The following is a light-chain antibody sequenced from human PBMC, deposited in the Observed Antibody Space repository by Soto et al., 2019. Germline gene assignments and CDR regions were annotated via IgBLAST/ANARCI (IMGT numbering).Light chain of an antibody. CDR2: LAC. V-gene: IGKV1-27*01. J-gene: IGKJ3*01. Sequence: DIQMTQSPSSLSASVGDRVTITCRASQDISNYLAWYQQKPGKVPKLLMCLACTLQSGVPSRFSASGSGTDFTLTISSLQPEDVATYYCQKYYYAPFTFGPGTKVDIK. CDR3: QKYYYAPFT. CDR1: QDISNY.